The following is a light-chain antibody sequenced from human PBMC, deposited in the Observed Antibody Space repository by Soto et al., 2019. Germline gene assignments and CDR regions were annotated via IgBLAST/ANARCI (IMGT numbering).Light chain of an antibody. J-gene: IGKJ1*01. V-gene: IGKV3-20*01. CDR2: AAS. Sequence: EIVLTQSPGTLSLSPGDRATLSCRASQTISSTYLAWYQQKPGQAPRLLIYAASTRATGIPDRFSGSGSGTDFTLTISRLEPEDFAVYYCQQYGSSPKTFXQGTKVDIK. CDR1: QTISSTY. CDR3: QQYGSSPKT.